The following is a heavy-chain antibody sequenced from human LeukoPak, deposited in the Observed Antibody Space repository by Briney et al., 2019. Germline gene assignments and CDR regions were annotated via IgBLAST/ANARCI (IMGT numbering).Heavy chain of an antibody. CDR1: GFTFTDYT. CDR2: ISSGGSVM. J-gene: IGHJ4*02. V-gene: IGHV3-48*01. Sequence: PGGSLRLSCGASGFTFTDYTMNWVRQAAGKGPEWISYISSGGSVMYYADPVKGRFTISRDNAENSLYLQMSSLRVEDTAVYYCTRDLEYWGQGVLVTVSS. CDR3: TRDLEY.